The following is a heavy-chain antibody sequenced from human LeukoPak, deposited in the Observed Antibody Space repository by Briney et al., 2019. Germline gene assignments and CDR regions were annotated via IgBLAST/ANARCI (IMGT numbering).Heavy chain of an antibody. CDR1: GGSISSGDYY. J-gene: IGHJ2*01. CDR2: IYYSGST. D-gene: IGHD5-12*01. Sequence: SQTLSLTCTVSGGSISSGDYYWNWIRQHPEKSLEWIGYIYYSGSTNYNPSLKSRVTISLDTSKNQFSLKLSSVTAADTAVYYCARVASSGCDFRGYFDVWGRGTLVTVSS. CDR3: ARVASSGCDFRGYFDV. V-gene: IGHV4-61*08.